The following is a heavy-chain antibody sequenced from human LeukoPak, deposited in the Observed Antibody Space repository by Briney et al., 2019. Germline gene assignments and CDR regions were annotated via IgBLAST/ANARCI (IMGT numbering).Heavy chain of an antibody. CDR1: GFSFSSYA. CDR2: ISGSGGST. V-gene: IGHV3-23*01. CDR3: AKDRTYDAFDI. Sequence: PGGSPRLSCAASGFSFSSYAMSWVRQPPGKGLEWVSGISGSGGSTYYADSVKGRFTISRDNSKNTLYLQMNSLRAEDTAVYYCAKDRTYDAFDIWGQGTMVTVSS. J-gene: IGHJ3*02.